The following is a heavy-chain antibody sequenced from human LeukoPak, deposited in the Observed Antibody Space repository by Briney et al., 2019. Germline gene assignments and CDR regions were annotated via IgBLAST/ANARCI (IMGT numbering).Heavy chain of an antibody. J-gene: IGHJ4*02. D-gene: IGHD6-19*01. CDR2: ISAYNGNT. Sequence: ASVKVSCKASGYTFTSYGISWVRQAPGQGLEWMGWISAYNGNTSYAQKLQGRVTMTTDTSTSTAYMELRSLRSDDTAVYYCARDGVGSSGWYTLDYWGQGTLVTVSS. V-gene: IGHV1-18*01. CDR3: ARDGVGSSGWYTLDY. CDR1: GYTFTSYG.